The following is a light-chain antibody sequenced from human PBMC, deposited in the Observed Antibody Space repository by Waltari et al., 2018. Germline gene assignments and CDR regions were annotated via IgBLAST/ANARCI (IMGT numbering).Light chain of an antibody. CDR1: QSISGY. V-gene: IGKV3-11*01. CDR2: DSS. CDR3: QQRSSWPPNYT. Sequence: EIVLTQSPATLSLSPGDRATLSCRASQSISGYLAWYQQRPGHAPRLLIYDSSHRAAGIPARFSVSGSGTDFTLTISNLEPEDFAVYYCQQRSSWPPNYTFGQGTKLEFK. J-gene: IGKJ2*01.